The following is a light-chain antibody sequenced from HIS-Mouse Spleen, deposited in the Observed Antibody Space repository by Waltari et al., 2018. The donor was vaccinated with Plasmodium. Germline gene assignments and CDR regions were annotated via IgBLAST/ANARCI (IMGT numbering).Light chain of an antibody. CDR2: AAS. CDR3: QQFNSYPLT. V-gene: IGKV1-13*02. Sequence: AIQLTQSPSSLSAPVGNRSPITFRASQGISSALAWYQQKPGKAPKLLIYAASSLESGVPSRFSGSGSGTDFTLTISSLQPEDFATYYCQQFNSYPLTFGGGTKVEIK. CDR1: QGISSA. J-gene: IGKJ4*01.